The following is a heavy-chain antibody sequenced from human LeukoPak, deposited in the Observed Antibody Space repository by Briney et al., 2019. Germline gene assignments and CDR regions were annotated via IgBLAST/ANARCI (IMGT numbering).Heavy chain of an antibody. J-gene: IGHJ5*02. CDR2: INHSGST. CDR1: GGSFSGYY. V-gene: IGHV4-34*01. D-gene: IGHD3-10*01. CDR3: ARGAPIVYYGPNTLNWFDP. Sequence: PSETLSLTCAVYGGSFSGYYWSWIRQPPGKGLEWIGEINHSGSTNYNPSLKSRVTISVDTSKNQFSLKLSSVTAADTAVYYCARGAPIVYYGPNTLNWFDPWGQGTLVTVSS.